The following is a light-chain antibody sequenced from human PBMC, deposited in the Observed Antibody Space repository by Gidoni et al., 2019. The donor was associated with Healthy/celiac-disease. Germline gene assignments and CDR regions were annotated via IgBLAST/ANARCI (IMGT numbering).Light chain of an antibody. CDR1: KLGDKY. CDR2: QDS. V-gene: IGLV3-1*01. J-gene: IGLJ2*01. Sequence: SYELPQPPSVSVSPGQTASITCSGDKLGDKYACWYQQKPGQSPVLVIYQDSKRPSGIPERFSGSNSGNTATLTISGTQAMDEADYYCQAWDSSTRGVVFGGGTKLTVL. CDR3: QAWDSSTRGVV.